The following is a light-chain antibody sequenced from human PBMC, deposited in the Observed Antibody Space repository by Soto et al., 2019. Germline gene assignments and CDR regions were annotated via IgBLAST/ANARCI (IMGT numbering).Light chain of an antibody. Sequence: DIQMTQSPSSVSASVGDRVTITCRASQNISTWLAWYQQKPGNAPQLLIYAASDLQSGVPSRFSGSGSGTDFTLSISSLQSEDLATYYCQQANSYPYTFGQGTKLEIK. CDR1: QNISTW. CDR2: AAS. J-gene: IGKJ2*01. V-gene: IGKV1-12*01. CDR3: QQANSYPYT.